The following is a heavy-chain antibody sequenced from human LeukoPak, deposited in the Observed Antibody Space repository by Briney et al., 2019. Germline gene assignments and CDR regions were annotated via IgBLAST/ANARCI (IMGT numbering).Heavy chain of an antibody. CDR1: GGTFSSYA. Sequence: SVKVSCKASGGTFSSYAISWVRQAPGQGLEWMGRIIPILGIANYAQKFQGRVTMTRDTSTSTVYMELSSLRSEDTAVYYCARLDRGDSSSRYWGQGTLVTVSS. CDR3: ARLDRGDSSSRY. CDR2: IIPILGIA. V-gene: IGHV1-69*04. J-gene: IGHJ4*02. D-gene: IGHD6-6*01.